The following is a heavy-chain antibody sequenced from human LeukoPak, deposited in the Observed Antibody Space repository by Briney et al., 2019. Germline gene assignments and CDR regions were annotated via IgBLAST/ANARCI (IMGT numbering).Heavy chain of an antibody. CDR1: GITLSNYG. J-gene: IGHJ5*02. V-gene: IGHV3-23*01. CDR3: AREGPIAAAGKLRWFDP. Sequence: GGSLRLSCAVSGITLSNYGMSWVRQAPGKGLEWVAGISDSGGRTNYADSVKGRFTISRDNPKNTLYLQMNSLRAADTAVYYCAREGPIAAAGKLRWFDPWGQGTLVTVSS. D-gene: IGHD6-13*01. CDR2: ISDSGGRT.